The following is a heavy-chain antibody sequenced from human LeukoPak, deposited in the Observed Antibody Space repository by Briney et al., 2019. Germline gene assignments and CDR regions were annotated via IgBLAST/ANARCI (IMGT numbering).Heavy chain of an antibody. J-gene: IGHJ3*02. CDR2: IYTSGST. Sequence: PSETLSLTCTVSGGSISGYYWSWIRQPAGKGLEWIGRIYTSGSTNYNPSLKSRVTMSVDTSKNQFSLKLSSVTAADMAVYYCARDRLGYCSSTSCSSPLAFDIWGQGTMVTVSS. CDR1: GGSISGYY. V-gene: IGHV4-4*07. D-gene: IGHD2-2*01. CDR3: ARDRLGYCSSTSCSSPLAFDI.